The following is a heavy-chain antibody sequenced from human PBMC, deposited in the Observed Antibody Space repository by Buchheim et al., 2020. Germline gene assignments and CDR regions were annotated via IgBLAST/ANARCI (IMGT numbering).Heavy chain of an antibody. CDR2: ISSSGSTI. D-gene: IGHD3-3*01. Sequence: EVQLVESGGGLVQPGGSLRLSCAASGFTFSSYEMNWVRQAPGKGLEWVSYISSSGSTIYYADSVKGRFTISRDNAKNSLDLQMNSLRAEDTAVYYCARGRSGTIFGVVITHFDYWGQGTL. J-gene: IGHJ4*02. CDR3: ARGRSGTIFGVVITHFDY. CDR1: GFTFSSYE. V-gene: IGHV3-48*03.